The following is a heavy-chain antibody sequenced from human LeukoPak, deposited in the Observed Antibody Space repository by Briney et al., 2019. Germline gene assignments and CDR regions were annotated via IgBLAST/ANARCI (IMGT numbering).Heavy chain of an antibody. CDR2: SWDGGST. Sequence: PGGSLRLSCAASGFTFDDYAMHWARQAPGKGLEWVSLSWDGGSTYYADSVKGRFTISRDNSRHTLYLQMNSLGAEDTALYYCAKDKEYSGFGPILSGYYYGMDVWGKGTTVTVSS. V-gene: IGHV3-43D*04. CDR3: AKDKEYSGFGPILSGYYYGMDV. D-gene: IGHD5-12*01. J-gene: IGHJ6*04. CDR1: GFTFDDYA.